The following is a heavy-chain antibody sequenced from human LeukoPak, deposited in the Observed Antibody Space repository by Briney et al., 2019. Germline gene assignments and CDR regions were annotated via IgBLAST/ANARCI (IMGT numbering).Heavy chain of an antibody. CDR3: AKDRRWELLHHFDY. Sequence: SESLSLTCTVSGGSISSGSYYWSWIRQPAGKGLEWIGRIYTSGSTNYNPSLKSRVTISVDTSKNQFSLKLSSVTAADTAVYYCAKDRRWELLHHFDYWGQGTLVTVSS. V-gene: IGHV4-61*02. D-gene: IGHD1-26*01. J-gene: IGHJ4*02. CDR1: GGSISSGSYY. CDR2: IYTSGST.